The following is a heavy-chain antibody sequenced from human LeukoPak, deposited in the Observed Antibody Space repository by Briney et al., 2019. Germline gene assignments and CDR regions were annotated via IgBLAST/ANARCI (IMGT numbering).Heavy chain of an antibody. CDR2: ISYDGSNK. V-gene: IGHV3-30*04. CDR1: GFTFSTYA. CDR3: AREVRYFDWLTDY. Sequence: GGSLRLSCAASGFTFSTYAMGWVRQAPGKGLEWVAVISYDGSNKYYADSVKGRFTISRDNSKNTLYLQMNSLRAEDTAVYYCAREVRYFDWLTDYWGQGTLVTVSS. D-gene: IGHD3-9*01. J-gene: IGHJ4*02.